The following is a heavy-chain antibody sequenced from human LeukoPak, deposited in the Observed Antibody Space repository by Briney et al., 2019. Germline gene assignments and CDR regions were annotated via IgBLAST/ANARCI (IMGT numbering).Heavy chain of an antibody. V-gene: IGHV3-21*01. Sequence: GGSLRLSCAASGFTFRSYSMNWVRQAPGKGLEWVSSISSSSSYIYYADSVKGRFTISRDNAKNSLYLQMNSLRAEDTAVYYCARHPYIAVAGTYYYYGMDVWGQGTTVTVSS. CDR1: GFTFRSYS. D-gene: IGHD6-19*01. CDR2: ISSSSSYI. CDR3: ARHPYIAVAGTYYYYGMDV. J-gene: IGHJ6*02.